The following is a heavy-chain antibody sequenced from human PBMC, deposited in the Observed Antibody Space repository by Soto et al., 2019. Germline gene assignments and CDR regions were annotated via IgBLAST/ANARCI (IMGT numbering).Heavy chain of an antibody. J-gene: IGHJ4*02. CDR3: ARGSAYSDYDLEY. D-gene: IGHD4-17*01. Sequence: GGSLRLSCGVSGFTFSSYAMTWVRQAPGKGLEWVSGVSGTGGSAYYADSVKGRFTISRDKSTNTLYLHMNSLRAEDTAVYYCARGSAYSDYDLEYWGQGTLVTVSS. CDR2: VSGTGGSA. V-gene: IGHV3-23*01. CDR1: GFTFSSYA.